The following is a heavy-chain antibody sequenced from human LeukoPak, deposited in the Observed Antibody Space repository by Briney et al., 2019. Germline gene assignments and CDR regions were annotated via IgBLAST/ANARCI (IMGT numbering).Heavy chain of an antibody. CDR3: AKARLRYFDWLFEIDY. Sequence: GGSLRLSCAASEFTFDNYAMSWVRQAPGKGLEWVSAISGSGGSTYYADSVKGRFTISRDNSKNTLYLQMNSLRAEDTAVYYCAKARLRYFDWLFEIDYWGQGTLVTVSS. V-gene: IGHV3-23*01. CDR1: EFTFDNYA. J-gene: IGHJ4*02. D-gene: IGHD3-9*01. CDR2: ISGSGGST.